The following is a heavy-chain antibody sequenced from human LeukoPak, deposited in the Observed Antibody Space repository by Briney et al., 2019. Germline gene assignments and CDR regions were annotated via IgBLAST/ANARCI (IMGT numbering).Heavy chain of an antibody. D-gene: IGHD3-9*01. CDR3: ARDLGTTISHAFDI. V-gene: IGHV1-18*01. J-gene: IGHJ3*02. CDR1: GYTFTSYG. Sequence: ASVKVSCKASGYTFTSYGISWVRQAPGQGLEWTGWISAYNGNRNYAQKLQGRVTMTTDTSTSTAYMELRSLRSDDTAVYYCARDLGTTISHAFDIWGQGTMVTVSS. CDR2: ISAYNGNR.